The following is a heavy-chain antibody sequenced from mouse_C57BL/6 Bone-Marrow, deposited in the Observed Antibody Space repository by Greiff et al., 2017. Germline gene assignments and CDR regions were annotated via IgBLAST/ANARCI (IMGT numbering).Heavy chain of an antibody. V-gene: IGHV5-2*03. J-gene: IGHJ4*01. CDR3: ARRQLRPHYYAMDY. CDR1: EYEFPSHD. Sequence: EVKLMESGGGLVQPGESLKLSCESNEYEFPSHDMSWVRKTPEKRLELVAAINSDGGSTYYPDTMERRFIISRDNTKKTLYLQMSRLRSEDTALYYCARRQLRPHYYAMDYWGQGTSVTVSS. D-gene: IGHD3-2*02. CDR2: INSDGGST.